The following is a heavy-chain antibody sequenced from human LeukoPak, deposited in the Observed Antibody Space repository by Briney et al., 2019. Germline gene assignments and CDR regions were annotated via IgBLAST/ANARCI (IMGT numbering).Heavy chain of an antibody. Sequence: GASVKVSCKASGYTFSDYYIHWVRQAPGQGLEWMGWIHPNSGGTNYLQKFHGRVTMTRDTPISTAYMELASLRSDDTAVYYCASTSYRDGYNEPYYFDYWGQGTLVTVSS. J-gene: IGHJ4*02. CDR1: GYTFSDYY. CDR2: IHPNSGGT. D-gene: IGHD5-24*01. CDR3: ASTSYRDGYNEPYYFDY. V-gene: IGHV1-2*02.